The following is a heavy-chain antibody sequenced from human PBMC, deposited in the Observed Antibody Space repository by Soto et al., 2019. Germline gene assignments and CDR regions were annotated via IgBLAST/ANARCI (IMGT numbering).Heavy chain of an antibody. V-gene: IGHV1-3*01. CDR3: AADRRQLWGLGGMDV. D-gene: IGHD5-18*01. CDR2: VNAGNGNT. CDR1: GYTFTSYA. J-gene: IGHJ6*02. Sequence: QVQLVQSGAEVKKPGASVKVSCKASGYTFTSYAMHWVRQAPGQRLEWMGWVNAGNGNTNYAQKSQERVTITGDMSTSTAHKDLSSLRSEDTAVYYCAADRRQLWGLGGMDVWGQGTTVTFSS.